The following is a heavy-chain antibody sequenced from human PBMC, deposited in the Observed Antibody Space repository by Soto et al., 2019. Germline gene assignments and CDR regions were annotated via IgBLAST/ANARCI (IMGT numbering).Heavy chain of an antibody. J-gene: IGHJ3*02. D-gene: IGHD3-10*01. V-gene: IGHV3-30*18. CDR3: AKVVLLWFGASDAFDI. CDR1: GFTFSSYG. CDR2: ISYDGSNK. Sequence: VGSLRLSCAASGFTFSSYGMHWVRQAPGKGLKWVAVISYDGSNKYYAESEKGRVTITRDNSKNTRYLQMNRLIVEGTAVYYCAKVVLLWFGASDAFDIWGQGTMVTVSS.